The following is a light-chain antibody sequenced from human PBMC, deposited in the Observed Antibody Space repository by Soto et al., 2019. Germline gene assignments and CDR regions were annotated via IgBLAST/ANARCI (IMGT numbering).Light chain of an antibody. Sequence: EIVMTQSPATLSVSPGERATLSCRASQSVSSNLAWYQQKPGQAPRLLIYGASTRATGIPARFSGSGSGTEFTHTISSLQSEDFADYCWQHNNNWPPWTFGQGTKVEIK. CDR1: QSVSSN. CDR2: GAS. CDR3: QHNNNWPPWT. J-gene: IGKJ1*01. V-gene: IGKV3-15*01.